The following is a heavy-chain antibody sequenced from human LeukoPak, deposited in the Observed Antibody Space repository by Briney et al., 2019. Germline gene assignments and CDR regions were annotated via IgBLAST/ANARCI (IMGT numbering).Heavy chain of an antibody. CDR3: AREGSVGAPDY. Sequence: SETLSLTCAIYGGSFSGYYWSWIRQPPGKGLEWIGEINHSGSTNYNPSLKSRVTISVDTSKNQFSLKLSSVTAADTAVYYCAREGSVGAPDYWGQGTLVTVSS. CDR2: INHSGST. V-gene: IGHV4-34*01. CDR1: GGSFSGYY. J-gene: IGHJ4*02. D-gene: IGHD1-26*01.